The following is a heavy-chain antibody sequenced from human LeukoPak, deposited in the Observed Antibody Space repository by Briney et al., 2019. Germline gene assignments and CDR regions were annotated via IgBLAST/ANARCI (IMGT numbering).Heavy chain of an antibody. CDR2: TSSRSDYT. Sequence: GGSLRLSCAASGFTFSIYAMSWVRQAPGKGLEWVSSTSSRSDYTYYEDSVKGRFTISRDNSQNTLYLQMNSLRAEDTAIYYCAKDRPNYYESNGHYYRRDGDYWGQGTLVTVSS. V-gene: IGHV3-23*01. D-gene: IGHD3-22*01. CDR1: GFTFSIYA. J-gene: IGHJ4*02. CDR3: AKDRPNYYESNGHYYRRDGDY.